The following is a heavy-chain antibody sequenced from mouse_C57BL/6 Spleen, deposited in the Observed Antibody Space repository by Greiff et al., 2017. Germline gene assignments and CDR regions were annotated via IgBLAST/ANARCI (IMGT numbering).Heavy chain of an antibody. J-gene: IGHJ2*01. CDR3: ARLTHGFDY. D-gene: IGHD1-1*01. CDR1: GYTFTDYY. V-gene: IGHV1-19*01. CDR2: INPYNGGT. Sequence: VQLQQSGPVLVKPGASVKMSCKASGYTFTDYYMNWVKQSHGKSLEWIGVINPYNGGTSYNQKFKGKATLTVDKSSSTAYMELNSLTSEDSAVYYCARLTHGFDYWGQGTTLTVSS.